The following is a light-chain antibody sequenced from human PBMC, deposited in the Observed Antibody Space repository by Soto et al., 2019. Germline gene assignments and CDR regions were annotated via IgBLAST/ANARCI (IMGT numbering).Light chain of an antibody. CDR2: SAS. CDR1: QSVSGY. J-gene: IGKJ2*01. V-gene: IGKV3-11*01. Sequence: EVVLTQSPVTLSLSPGERATLTCRASQSVSGYLAWYQHKPGQTPRPLVYSASKRAPGAPARFSGSGSGTDFILTISSLEPEDFTVYYCQQRSSWPYTFGPGTKLEI. CDR3: QQRSSWPYT.